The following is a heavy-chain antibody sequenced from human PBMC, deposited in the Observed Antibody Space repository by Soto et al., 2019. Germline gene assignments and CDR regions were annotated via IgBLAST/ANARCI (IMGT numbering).Heavy chain of an antibody. Sequence: AASVKVSWKASGYTFTNYYIYWVRQAPGQGLEWMGIINPSGGTTAYTPKFQGRLTMTRETSTNTVYMELSSLTSEDTAVYYCARHLHGGVVEGTYNHYYRFAVWGQRSTVIVSS. D-gene: IGHD2-15*01. J-gene: IGHJ6*01. V-gene: IGHV1-46*01. CDR2: INPSGGTT. CDR3: ARHLHGGVVEGTYNHYYRFAV. CDR1: GYTFTNYY.